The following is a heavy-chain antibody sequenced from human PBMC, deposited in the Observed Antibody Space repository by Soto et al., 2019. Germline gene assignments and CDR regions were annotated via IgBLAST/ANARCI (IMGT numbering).Heavy chain of an antibody. Sequence: EVQLLDSGGGLVQPGGSLRLSCAASGFTFSNYAMTWVRQGPGKGLEWVSGISGSGGRSYYADSVKGRFTISRDNSKSRLYLQMNSLRAEDTAVYYCTKAYFVWSSQQPYYFAYWGQGTLVTVSS. CDR3: TKAYFVWSSQQPYYFAY. J-gene: IGHJ4*02. CDR1: GFTFSNYA. D-gene: IGHD3-16*01. CDR2: ISGSGGRS. V-gene: IGHV3-23*01.